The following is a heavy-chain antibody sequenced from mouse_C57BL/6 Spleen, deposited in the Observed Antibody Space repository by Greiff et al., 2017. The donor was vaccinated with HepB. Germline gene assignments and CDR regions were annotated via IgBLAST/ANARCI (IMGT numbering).Heavy chain of an antibody. D-gene: IGHD1-1*01. CDR2: IYPGSGST. V-gene: IGHV1-55*01. CDR3: GSYGSRYWYFDV. J-gene: IGHJ1*03. Sequence: QVQLQQPGAELVKPGASVKMSCKASGYTFTSYWITWVKQRPGQGLEWIGDIYPGSGSTNYNEKFKSKATLTVDTSSSTAYMQLSSLTSEDSAVYCCGSYGSRYWYFDVWGTGTTVTVSS. CDR1: GYTFTSYW.